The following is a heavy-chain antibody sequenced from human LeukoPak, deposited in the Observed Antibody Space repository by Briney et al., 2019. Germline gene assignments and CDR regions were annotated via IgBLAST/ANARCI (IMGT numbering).Heavy chain of an antibody. CDR1: GFTFSSYE. CDR2: ISGSGGST. D-gene: IGHD2-15*01. CDR3: AKRAVVVAARGMYYFDY. V-gene: IGHV3-23*01. Sequence: GGSLRLSCAASGFTFSSYEMNWVRQAPGKGLEWVSAISGSGGSTYYADSVKGRFTISRDNSKNTLYLQMNSLRAEDTAVYYCAKRAVVVAARGMYYFDYWGQGTLVTVSS. J-gene: IGHJ4*02.